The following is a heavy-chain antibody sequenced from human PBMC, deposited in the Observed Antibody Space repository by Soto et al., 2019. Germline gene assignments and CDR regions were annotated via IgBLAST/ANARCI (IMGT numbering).Heavy chain of an antibody. CDR3: ARVNEYYYDSSGYYPTFDY. CDR2: INPSGGST. D-gene: IGHD3-22*01. CDR1: GYTFTSYY. V-gene: IGHV1-46*03. Sequence: ASVKVSCKASGYTFTSYYMHWVLQAPGQGLEWMGIINPSGGSTSYAQKFQGRVTMTRDTSTSTVYMELSSLRSEDTAVYYCARVNEYYYDSSGYYPTFDYWGQGTLVTVSS. J-gene: IGHJ4*02.